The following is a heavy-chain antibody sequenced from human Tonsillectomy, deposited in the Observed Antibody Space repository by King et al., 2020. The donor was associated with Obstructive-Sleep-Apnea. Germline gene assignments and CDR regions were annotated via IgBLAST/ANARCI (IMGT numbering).Heavy chain of an antibody. J-gene: IGHJ3*02. CDR3: ARDQCLSGGSCYSLQGDAFDI. Sequence: QLVQSGGGLVKPGGSLRLSCAASGFTFSSYSMNWVRQAPGKGLEWVSSISSSSSYIYYADSVKGRFTISRDNAKNSLYLQMNSLRAEDTAVYYCARDQCLSGGSCYSLQGDAFDIWGQGTMVTVSS. CDR2: ISSSSSYI. V-gene: IGHV3-21*01. D-gene: IGHD2-15*01. CDR1: GFTFSSYS.